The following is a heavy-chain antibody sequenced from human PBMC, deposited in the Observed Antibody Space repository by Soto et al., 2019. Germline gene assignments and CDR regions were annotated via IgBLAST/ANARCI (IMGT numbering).Heavy chain of an antibody. CDR3: ARSDYDFWSGYFLGP. CDR2: ISAYNGNT. Sequence: ASVKVSCKASGYTFTSYGISWVRLAPGQGLEWMGWISAYNGNTNYAQKLQGRVTMTTDTSTSTAYMELRSLRSDDTAVYYCARSDYDFWSGYFLGPWGQGTLVTVS. V-gene: IGHV1-18*01. CDR1: GYTFTSYG. J-gene: IGHJ5*02. D-gene: IGHD3-3*01.